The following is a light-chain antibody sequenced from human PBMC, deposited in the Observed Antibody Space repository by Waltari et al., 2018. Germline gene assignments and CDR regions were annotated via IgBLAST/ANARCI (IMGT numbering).Light chain of an antibody. CDR1: PSISNW. CDR2: KAS. CDR3: QQYNSYSLLT. V-gene: IGKV1-5*03. J-gene: IGKJ4*01. Sequence: DIQMTQSPSTLSASVGDRVIITCRASPSISNWLAWYQQKPGKAPKLLIYKASTLESGVPSRFSGSGSGTDFTLTISSLQPDDFATYYCQQYNSYSLLTFGGGTKIEIK.